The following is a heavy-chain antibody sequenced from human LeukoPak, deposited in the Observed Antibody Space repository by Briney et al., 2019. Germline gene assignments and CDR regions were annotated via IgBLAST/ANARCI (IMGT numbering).Heavy chain of an antibody. V-gene: IGHV3-23*01. D-gene: IGHD5-24*01. CDR1: GXNFRDAA. Sequence: PGGSLRLSCAASGXNFRDAAMTWVRQAPGKGLEWVALISFSGDNSYYADSVKGRFSVSRDNSENTLSLQMNSLRVEDTARYYCAKDIQLSTWGLGTMVTVSS. CDR3: AKDIQLST. CDR2: ISFSGDNS. J-gene: IGHJ3*01.